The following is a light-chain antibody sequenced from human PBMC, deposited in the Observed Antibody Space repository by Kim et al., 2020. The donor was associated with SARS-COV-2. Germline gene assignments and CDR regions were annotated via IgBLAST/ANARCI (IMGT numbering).Light chain of an antibody. CDR1: QTISTW. Sequence: DIQMTQSPSTLSASVGDRVTITCRASQTISTWLAWYQQKPGKPPKLLITEASTLQSGIPSRFSGSGSGTEFTLTVSSLQPDDFATYYCQQYSSYSGTFGQGTKVDIK. CDR2: EAS. V-gene: IGKV1-5*03. CDR3: QQYSSYSGT. J-gene: IGKJ1*01.